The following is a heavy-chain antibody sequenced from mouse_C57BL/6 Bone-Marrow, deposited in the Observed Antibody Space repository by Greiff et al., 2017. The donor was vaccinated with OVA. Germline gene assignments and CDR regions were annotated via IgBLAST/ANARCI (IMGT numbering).Heavy chain of an antibody. J-gene: IGHJ1*03. CDR3: ARDDDV. V-gene: IGHV5-4*01. CDR1: GFTFSSYA. CDR2: ISDGGSYT. Sequence: VKLVESGGGLVKPGGSLKLSCAASGFTFSSYAMSWVRQTPEKRLEWVATISDGGSYTYYPDNVKGRFTISRDNAKNNLYLQMSHLKSEDTAMYYCARDDDVWGTGTTVTVSS.